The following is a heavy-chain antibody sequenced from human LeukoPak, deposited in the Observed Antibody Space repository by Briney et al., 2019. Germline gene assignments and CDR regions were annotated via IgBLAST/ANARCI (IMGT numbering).Heavy chain of an antibody. CDR3: ARPRGIQLWLGGYYFDY. V-gene: IGHV3-23*01. CDR1: GFTVSSNY. J-gene: IGHJ4*02. D-gene: IGHD5-18*01. Sequence: GGSLRLSCAASGFTVSSNYMSWVRQAPGKGLEWVSAISGSGGSTYYADSVKGRFTISRDNSKNTLYLQMNSLRAEDTAVYYCARPRGIQLWLGGYYFDYWGQGTLVTVSS. CDR2: ISGSGGST.